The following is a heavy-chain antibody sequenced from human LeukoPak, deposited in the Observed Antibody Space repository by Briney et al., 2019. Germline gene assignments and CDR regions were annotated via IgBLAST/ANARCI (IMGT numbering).Heavy chain of an antibody. CDR3: ARIDIAVASAFILDAFGI. J-gene: IGHJ3*02. V-gene: IGHV3-7*01. D-gene: IGHD2-2*01. CDR1: GFTVSSNY. CDR2: IKEDGSET. Sequence: SGGSLRLSCAAFGFTVSSNYMSWVRQAPGKGLEWVANIKEDGSETYYLDSVKGRFTISRDNAKNSLYLQMNSLRAEDTAVYYCARIDIAVASAFILDAFGIWGQGTMVTVSS.